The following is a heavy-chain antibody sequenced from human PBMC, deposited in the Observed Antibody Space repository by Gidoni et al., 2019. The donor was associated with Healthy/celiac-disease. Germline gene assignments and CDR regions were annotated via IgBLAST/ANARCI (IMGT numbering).Heavy chain of an antibody. V-gene: IGHV3-23*01. Sequence: EVQPLESGGGLVQPGGSLRLSCAASGFPFSSDAMSWVRQAPGTGVEWVSAISGSGGSTYYADSVRGRFTISRDNSKNTLYLQMNSLRAEDTAVYDCAKDLPSTVTPVYFDYWGQGTLVTVSS. CDR3: AKDLPSTVTPVYFDY. CDR1: GFPFSSDA. CDR2: ISGSGGST. J-gene: IGHJ4*02. D-gene: IGHD4-17*01.